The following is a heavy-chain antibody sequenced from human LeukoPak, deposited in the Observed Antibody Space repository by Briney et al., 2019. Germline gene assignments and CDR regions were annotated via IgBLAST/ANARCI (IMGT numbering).Heavy chain of an antibody. J-gene: IGHJ4*02. CDR1: GGSFSGYY. V-gene: IGHV4-34*01. Sequence: SETLSLTCAVYGGSFSGYYWSWIRQPPGKGLEWIGEINHSGSTNYNPSLKSRVTISVDTSKNQFSLKLSSVIAADTAVYYCAREGHYDSGGYIYYFDYWGQGTLVTVSS. D-gene: IGHD3-22*01. CDR2: INHSGST. CDR3: AREGHYDSGGYIYYFDY.